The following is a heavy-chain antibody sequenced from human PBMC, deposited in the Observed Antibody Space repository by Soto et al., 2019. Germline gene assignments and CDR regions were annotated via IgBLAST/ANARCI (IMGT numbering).Heavy chain of an antibody. CDR1: GFTVGSNH. Sequence: EVQLVESGGCLTQPGGSLRLSCAVSGFTVGSNHVTWVRQATGKGLQWVSAIYNDGSTYYADSVKGRFTISRDNSKNAVLLQMSGLRAEDTAVSFCAGYGGNSVWGQGTLVTVSS. D-gene: IGHD4-17*01. CDR2: IYNDGST. CDR3: AGYGGNSV. J-gene: IGHJ4*02. V-gene: IGHV3-53*01.